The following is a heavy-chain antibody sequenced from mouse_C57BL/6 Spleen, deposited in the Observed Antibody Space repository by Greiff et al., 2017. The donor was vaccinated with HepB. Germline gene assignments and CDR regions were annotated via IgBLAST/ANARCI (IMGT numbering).Heavy chain of an antibody. Sequence: EVQLVESGGGLVKPGGSLKLSCAASVFTFSDYGMHWVRQAPEKGLEWVAYISSGSSTIYYADTVKGRFTISRDNAKNTLFMQMTSLRSEDTAMYYCARRDHYFDYWGQGTTVTVSS. CDR1: VFTFSDYG. J-gene: IGHJ2*01. V-gene: IGHV5-17*01. CDR2: ISSGSSTI. CDR3: ARRDHYFDY.